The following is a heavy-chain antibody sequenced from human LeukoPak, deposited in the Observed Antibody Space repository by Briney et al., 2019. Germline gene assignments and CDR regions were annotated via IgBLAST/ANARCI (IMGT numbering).Heavy chain of an antibody. V-gene: IGHV3-48*01. J-gene: IGHJ4*02. CDR3: ARDLGRVGYCSGGSCYQNDY. CDR1: GFTFSSYS. CDR2: ISSSGSTI. Sequence: PGGSLRLSCAASGFTFSSYSMNWVRQAPRPGLERVSYISSSGSTIYYADSVKGRFTISRDNAKNSLYLQMNSLRAEDTAVYYCARDLGRVGYCSGGSCYQNDYWGQGTLVTVSS. D-gene: IGHD2-15*01.